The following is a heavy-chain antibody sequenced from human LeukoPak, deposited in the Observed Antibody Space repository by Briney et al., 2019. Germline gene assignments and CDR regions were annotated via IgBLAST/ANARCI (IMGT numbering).Heavy chain of an antibody. V-gene: IGHV4-30-2*01. D-gene: IGHD5-18*01. J-gene: IGHJ4*02. CDR3: ASERPNPTAMVPL. Sequence: SETLSLTCTVSGGSISSGGYSWSWIRQPPGKGLEWIGYIYHSGSTYYNPSLKSRVTISVDRSKNQFSLKLSSVTAADTAVYYCASERPNPTAMVPLWGQGTLVTVSS. CDR1: GGSISSGGYS. CDR2: IYHSGST.